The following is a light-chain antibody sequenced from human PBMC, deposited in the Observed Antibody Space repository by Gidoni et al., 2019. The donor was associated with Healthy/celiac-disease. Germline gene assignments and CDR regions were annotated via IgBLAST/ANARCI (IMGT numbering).Light chain of an antibody. J-gene: IGKJ5*01. Sequence: DIVLTQSPVTLSLSPGERATLSCRASQSVSSSYLAWYQQKPGQAPRLLIYGASSRATGIPDRFSGSGSGTDFTLTISRLEPEDFAVYYCQQYGSSLITFGQGTRLEIK. CDR1: QSVSSSY. CDR3: QQYGSSLIT. V-gene: IGKV3-20*01. CDR2: GAS.